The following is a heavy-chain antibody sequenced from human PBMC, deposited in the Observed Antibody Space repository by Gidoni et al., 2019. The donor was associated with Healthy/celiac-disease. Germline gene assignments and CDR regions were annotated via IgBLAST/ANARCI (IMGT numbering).Heavy chain of an antibody. V-gene: IGHV4-34*01. Sequence: QVQLQQWGAGLLKPSETLSLTCAVYGGSFSGYYWSWIRQPPGKGLEWLGEINHSGSTNYNPSLKSRVTISVDTSKNQFSLKLSSVTAADTAVYYCAKYGDYYFDYWGQGTLVTVSS. D-gene: IGHD4-17*01. CDR2: INHSGST. J-gene: IGHJ4*02. CDR1: GGSFSGYY. CDR3: AKYGDYYFDY.